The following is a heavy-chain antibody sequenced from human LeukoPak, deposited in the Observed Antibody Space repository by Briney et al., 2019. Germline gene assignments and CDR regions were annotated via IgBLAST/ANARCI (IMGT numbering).Heavy chain of an antibody. D-gene: IGHD2-2*01. Sequence: GGSLRLSCAASGFTFSSYSMNWVRQAPGKGLEWVSYISSSSSTIYYADSVKGRFTISRDNAKNSLYLQMNSLRAEDTAVYYCARDGCSSTSCQPGYKDYHYMDVWGKGTTVTVS. CDR3: ARDGCSSTSCQPGYKDYHYMDV. V-gene: IGHV3-48*04. CDR1: GFTFSSYS. J-gene: IGHJ6*03. CDR2: ISSSSSTI.